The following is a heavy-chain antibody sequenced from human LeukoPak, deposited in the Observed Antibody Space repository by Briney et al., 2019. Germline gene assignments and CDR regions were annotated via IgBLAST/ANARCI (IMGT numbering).Heavy chain of an antibody. V-gene: IGHV3-23*01. CDR2: IRAGGSDT. CDR1: VCPFNTSP. CDR3: AKGGHHFNPFYN. Sequence: GGSLRLSCADSVCPFNTSPMAWVPQAPGKGLEWVSSIRAGGSDTFCADSVQGRCTVSRDNSKNTLSLQLNNLRAEDTAIYFCAKGGHHFNPFYNWGQGILVTVSS. J-gene: IGHJ4*02.